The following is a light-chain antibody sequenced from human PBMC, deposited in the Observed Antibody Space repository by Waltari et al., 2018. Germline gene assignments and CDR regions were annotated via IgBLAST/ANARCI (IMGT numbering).Light chain of an antibody. Sequence: QSVLTQPPSASETPGQRVTISCSGSISNLGSTYPSWYQQVPGAAPSLLIYRNNQRPSGVPDRFSGSKFGTSASLAIDGLRSEDEAVYYCASWDDSHYVFGPGTKVTVL. V-gene: IGLV1-47*01. CDR1: ISNLGSTY. CDR2: RNN. J-gene: IGLJ1*01. CDR3: ASWDDSHYV.